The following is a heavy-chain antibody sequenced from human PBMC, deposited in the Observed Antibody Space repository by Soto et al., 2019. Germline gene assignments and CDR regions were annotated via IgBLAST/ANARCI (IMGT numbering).Heavy chain of an antibody. Sequence: SETLSLTCTVSGGSISSYYWSWIRQPPGKGLEWIGYIYYSGSTNYNPSLKSRVTISVDTSKNQFSLKLSSVTAADTAVYYCARFRDGYNYDYWGQGTLVTVSS. V-gene: IGHV4-59*01. CDR1: GGSISSYY. CDR2: IYYSGST. J-gene: IGHJ4*02. CDR3: ARFRDGYNYDY. D-gene: IGHD5-12*01.